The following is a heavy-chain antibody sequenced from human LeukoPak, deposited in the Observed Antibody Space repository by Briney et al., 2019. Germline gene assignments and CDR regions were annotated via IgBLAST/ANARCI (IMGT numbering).Heavy chain of an antibody. D-gene: IGHD6-13*01. J-gene: IGHJ4*02. Sequence: SETLSLTCTVSGGSISSSSYYWGWIRQPPGKGLEWIGSIYYSGSTYYNPSLKSRVTISVDTSKNQFSLKLSSVTAADTAVYYCARGLGIAPDYWGQGTLVTVSS. CDR3: ARGLGIAPDY. V-gene: IGHV4-39*07. CDR1: GGSISSSSYY. CDR2: IYYSGST.